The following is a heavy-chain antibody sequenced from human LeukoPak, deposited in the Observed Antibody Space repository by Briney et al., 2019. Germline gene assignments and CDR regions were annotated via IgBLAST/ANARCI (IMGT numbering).Heavy chain of an antibody. J-gene: IGHJ4*02. V-gene: IGHV1-24*01. D-gene: IGHD5-12*01. CDR2: FDPEDGET. CDR1: GYTLTELS. CDR3: ATPGRNVDIVATTLDY. Sequence: ASVKVSCKVSGYTLTELSMHWVRQAPGKGLEWMGGFDPEDGETIYAQKFQGRVTMTEDTSTDTAYMELSSLRSEDTAVYYCATPGRNVDIVATTLDYWGQGTLVTVSS.